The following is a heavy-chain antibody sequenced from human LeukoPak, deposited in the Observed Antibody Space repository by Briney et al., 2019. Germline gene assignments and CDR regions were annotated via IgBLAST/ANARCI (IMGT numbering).Heavy chain of an antibody. CDR1: ACSISSYY. CDR2: IYYSGCT. J-gene: IGHJ6*02. V-gene: IGHV4-59*01. Sequence: SETLSLTCSGSACSISSYYWSWLRQPPGKGLEWIRNIYYSGCTNYKPPLKSQVTRSVDTSKNQFSLKLSSVTAADTAVYYCARVRKYYYGSGEPVGYYGMDVWGQGTTVTVSS. D-gene: IGHD3-10*01. CDR3: ARVRKYYYGSGEPVGYYGMDV.